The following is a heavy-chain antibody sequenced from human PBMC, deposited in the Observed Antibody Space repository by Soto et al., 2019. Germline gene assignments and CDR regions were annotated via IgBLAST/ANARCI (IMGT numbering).Heavy chain of an antibody. CDR1: GFSFGSHA. D-gene: IGHD6-13*01. CDR3: AKDQGSSWYEIDY. J-gene: IGHJ4*02. CDR2: INSSGST. V-gene: IGHV3-23*01. Sequence: GGSLRLSCTASGFSFGSHAMHWVRQAPGKGLEWVSAINSSGSTYYADSVTGRFTITRDNSNNTLYLQMNSLRAEDTALYYCAKDQGSSWYEIDYWGQGTLVTVSS.